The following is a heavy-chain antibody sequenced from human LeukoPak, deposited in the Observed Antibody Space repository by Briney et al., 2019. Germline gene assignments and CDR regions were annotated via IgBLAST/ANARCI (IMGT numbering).Heavy chain of an antibody. V-gene: IGHV3-21*01. D-gene: IGHD6-13*01. J-gene: IGHJ4*02. CDR3: ARNSSSWYYFDY. Sequence: GGSLRLSCAASGFTFSSYSMNWVRQAPGRGLEWVSSISSSSSYIYYADSVKGRFTISRDNAKNSLYLQMNSLRAEDTAVYYCARNSSSWYYFDYWGQGTLVTVSS. CDR2: ISSSSSYI. CDR1: GFTFSSYS.